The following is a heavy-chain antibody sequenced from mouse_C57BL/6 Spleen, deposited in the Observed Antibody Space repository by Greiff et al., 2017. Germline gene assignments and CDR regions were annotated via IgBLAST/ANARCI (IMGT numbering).Heavy chain of an antibody. CDR1: GYTFTSYW. D-gene: IGHD1-1*01. J-gene: IGHJ2*01. V-gene: IGHV1-55*01. Sequence: QVQLQQPGAELVKPGASVKMSCKASGYTFTSYWITWVKQRPGQGLEWIGDIYPGSGSTNYNEKFKSKATLTVDTSSSTAYMQLSILTSEDSAVYYCASVIYYYGSSFYFDYWGQGTTLTVSS. CDR3: ASVIYYYGSSFYFDY. CDR2: IYPGSGST.